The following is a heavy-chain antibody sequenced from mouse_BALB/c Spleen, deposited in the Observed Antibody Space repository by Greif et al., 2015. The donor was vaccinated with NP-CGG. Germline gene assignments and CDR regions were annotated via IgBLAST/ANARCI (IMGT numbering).Heavy chain of an antibody. V-gene: IGHV1-84*02. J-gene: IGHJ4*01. D-gene: IGHD4-1*01. CDR1: GYTFTDYY. CDR3: ARRTGTEAMDY. Sequence: QLKESGPELVKPGASVKISCKASGYTFTDYYINWVKQKPGQGLEWMGWIYPGSGNTKYNEKFKGKATLTVDTSSSTAYMQLSSLTSEDTAVYFCARRTGTEAMDYWGQGTSVTVSS. CDR2: IYPGSGNT.